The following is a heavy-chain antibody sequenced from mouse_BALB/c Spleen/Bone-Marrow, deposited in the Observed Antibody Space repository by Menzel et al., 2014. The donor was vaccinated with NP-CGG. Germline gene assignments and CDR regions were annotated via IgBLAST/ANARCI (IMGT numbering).Heavy chain of an antibody. CDR2: IDPANGNT. CDR3: ASYVYGYYFDY. J-gene: IGHJ2*01. CDR1: GFNIKDTY. V-gene: IGHV14-3*02. D-gene: IGHD2-2*01. Sequence: VQLQQSGAELVKPEASVKLSCTASGFNIKDTYMHWVKQRPEQGLEWIGRIDPANGNTKYDPKFQGKATITADTSSNTAYLQLCSLTSEDTAVYYCASYVYGYYFDYWGQGTTLTVSS.